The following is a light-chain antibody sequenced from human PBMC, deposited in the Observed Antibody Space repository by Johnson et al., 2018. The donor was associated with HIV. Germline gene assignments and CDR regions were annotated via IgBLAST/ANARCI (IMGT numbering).Light chain of an antibody. CDR1: NSNIGNNY. CDR3: GTWDSSLSAAYV. V-gene: IGLV1-51*01. CDR2: AND. Sequence: QSVLTQPPSVSAAPGQKVTISCSGSNSNIGNNYVSWYQQLPGTAPKVLISANDKRPSGIPDRFSGSKSGTSATLGIAGLQTGDEADYYCGTWDSSLSAAYVFGTGTKVTVL. J-gene: IGLJ1*01.